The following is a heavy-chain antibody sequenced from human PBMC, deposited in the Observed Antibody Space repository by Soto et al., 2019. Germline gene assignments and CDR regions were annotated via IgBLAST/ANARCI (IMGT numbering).Heavy chain of an antibody. J-gene: IGHJ4*02. CDR3: ARGIGYCSSINCYSSRRLRFDS. CDR1: GGSFSGYY. Sequence: QVQLQQWGAGLLKPSETLSLTCAVYGGSFSGYYWTWIRQSPEKGLEWIGEVNHSGTTYYNPSRKTRVTISVHTPKNQLALKMSSVTAADTAVYYCARGIGYCSSINCYSSRRLRFDSWGQGTLVTVSS. D-gene: IGHD2-2*01. CDR2: VNHSGTT. V-gene: IGHV4-34*01.